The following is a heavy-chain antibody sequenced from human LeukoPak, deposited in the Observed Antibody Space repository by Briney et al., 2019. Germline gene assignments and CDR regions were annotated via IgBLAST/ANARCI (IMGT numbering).Heavy chain of an antibody. CDR2: IHYSETT. V-gene: IGHV4-59*01. CDR3: ARCSRGGDCCNFDH. D-gene: IGHD2-21*02. Sequence: PSETLSLTCRVSAHSISNYYWSWIPQPPGKGREWIGYIHYSETTHSNPSLQSRVPISLDTSNKQFSLKLSSVTAADTAVFYCARCSRGGDCCNFDHWGQGLLVTVSS. CDR1: AHSISNYY. J-gene: IGHJ4*02.